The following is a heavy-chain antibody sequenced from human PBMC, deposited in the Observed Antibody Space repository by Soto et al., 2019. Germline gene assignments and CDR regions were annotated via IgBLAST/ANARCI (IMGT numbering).Heavy chain of an antibody. V-gene: IGHV3-7*05. D-gene: IGHD7-27*01. CDR2: INQDGSEK. CDR1: GFTFSRYW. Sequence: EVQLVESGGGLVQPGGSLRLSCAASGFTFSRYWMNWVRQAPGKGLEWVAYINQDGSEKYHVYAVKGRFTIFRDNTKDSLYLQINGLRAEDTAVYYCARDGEAPSIYFDYWGRGNLVTVSS. CDR3: ARDGEAPSIYFDY. J-gene: IGHJ4*01.